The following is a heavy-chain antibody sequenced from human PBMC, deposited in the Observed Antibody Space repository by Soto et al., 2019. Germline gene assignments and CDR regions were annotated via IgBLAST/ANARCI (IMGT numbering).Heavy chain of an antibody. CDR2: IIPIFGTA. CDR3: ASSGGWLQPGYHFDY. V-gene: IGHV1-69*06. CDR1: GGTFSSYA. Sequence: GASVKVSCKASGGTFSSYAISWVRQAPGQGLEWMGGIIPIFGTANYAQKFQGRVTITADKSTSTAYMELSSLRSEDTAVYYCASSGGWLQPGYHFDYSGQGTLLTVSS. D-gene: IGHD3-16*01. J-gene: IGHJ4*02.